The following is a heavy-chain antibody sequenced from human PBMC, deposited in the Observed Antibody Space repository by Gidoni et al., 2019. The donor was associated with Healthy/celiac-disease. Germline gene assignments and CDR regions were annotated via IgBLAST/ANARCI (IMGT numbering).Heavy chain of an antibody. J-gene: IGHJ4*02. CDR3: STRGYCSSTSCSDY. D-gene: IGHD2-2*01. V-gene: IGHV3-15*01. CDR2: SKSKTDGETK. Sequence: EVQLVESGGGLVKPGGSLRLSCAASGLTFSNAWMSWVRKATGKGLEWVGRSKSKTDGETKDYAAHVKGRVTISRDDSKNTLYLQMNRLKTEDTAVYYGSTRGYCSSTSCSDYWGQGTLVTVS. CDR1: GLTFSNAW.